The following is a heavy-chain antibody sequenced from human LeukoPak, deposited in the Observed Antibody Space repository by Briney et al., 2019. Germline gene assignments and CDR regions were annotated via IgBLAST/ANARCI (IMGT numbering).Heavy chain of an antibody. Sequence: PSETLSLTCTVSGGSIISYYWSWIRQPPGKGLEWIGYIYYSGSTNYNPSLKSRVSISVDTSKNQFSLQLSSVTAADTAVYYCARARDYYESSGYSYWGQGTLVTVSS. CDR3: ARARDYYESSGYSY. D-gene: IGHD3-22*01. CDR2: IYYSGST. V-gene: IGHV4-59*01. J-gene: IGHJ4*02. CDR1: GGSIISYY.